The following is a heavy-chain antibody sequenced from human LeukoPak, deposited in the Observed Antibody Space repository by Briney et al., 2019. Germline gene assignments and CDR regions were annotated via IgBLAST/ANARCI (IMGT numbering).Heavy chain of an antibody. CDR2: INSDGSST. Sequence: GGSLRLSCAASGFTFSNYWMHWVRQAPGKGLVWVSRINSDGSSTSYADSVKGRFTISRDNAKNTLYLQMNSLRAEDTAVYYCGRLGCSGGSCVGWGQGTLVTVSS. D-gene: IGHD2-15*01. CDR1: GFTFSNYW. CDR3: GRLGCSGGSCVG. J-gene: IGHJ4*02. V-gene: IGHV3-74*01.